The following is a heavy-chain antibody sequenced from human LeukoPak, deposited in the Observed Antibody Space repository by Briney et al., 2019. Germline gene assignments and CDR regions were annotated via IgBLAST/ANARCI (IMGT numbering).Heavy chain of an antibody. V-gene: IGHV4-31*03. D-gene: IGHD3-10*01. CDR3: ASGSGVRPAYNWFDP. J-gene: IGHJ5*02. CDR2: IYYSGST. Sequence: SETLSLTCTVSGGSISSGGYYWSWIRQHPGKGLEWIGYIYYSGSTYYNPSLKSRVTISVDTSKNQFSLKLSSVTAADTAVYYCASGSGVRPAYNWFDPWGQGTLVTVSS. CDR1: GGSISSGGYY.